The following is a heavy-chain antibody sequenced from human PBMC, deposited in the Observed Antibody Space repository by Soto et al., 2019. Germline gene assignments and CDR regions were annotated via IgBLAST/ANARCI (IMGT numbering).Heavy chain of an antibody. CDR1: GGTFSSYA. J-gene: IGHJ6*02. CDR3: ARAEVVVVVAANQGRYYYYGMDV. V-gene: IGHV1-69*01. CDR2: IIPIFGTA. Sequence: QVQLVQSGAEVKKPGSSVKVSCKASGGTFSSYAISWVRQAPGQGLEWMGGIIPIFGTANYAQKFQGRVTITADESTSTAYMELSSLRSEDTAVYYCARAEVVVVVAANQGRYYYYGMDVWGQGTTVTVSS. D-gene: IGHD2-15*01.